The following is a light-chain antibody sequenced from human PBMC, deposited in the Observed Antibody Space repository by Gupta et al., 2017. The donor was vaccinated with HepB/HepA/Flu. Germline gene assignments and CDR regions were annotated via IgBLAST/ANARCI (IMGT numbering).Light chain of an antibody. CDR2: AAS. V-gene: IGKV1-12*01. CDR1: QDVNRW. J-gene: IGKJ4*02. CDR3: QQANSLPLT. Sequence: DIQMTQSPSSVSASVGDRVTITCRASQDVNRWLAWYQQKPGKAPKLLIYAASTLQSGVPSRFSGSGSGTDFTLTISSLQPEDFATYFCQQANSLPLTFGGETKVEIK.